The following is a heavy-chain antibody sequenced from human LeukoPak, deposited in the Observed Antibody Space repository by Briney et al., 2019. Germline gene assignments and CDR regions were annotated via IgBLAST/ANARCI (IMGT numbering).Heavy chain of an antibody. J-gene: IGHJ4*02. Sequence: GGSLRLSCAASGFTFSSYAMQWVRRAPAKGVEWVSSINSSSSYIYYADSVKGRFTISRDNAKNSLYLQMNSLRAEDTAVYYCARDKLSGRYCSGGSCYSGVYWGQGTLVTVSS. CDR3: ARDKLSGRYCSGGSCYSGVY. D-gene: IGHD2-15*01. CDR1: GFTFSSYA. V-gene: IGHV3-21*01. CDR2: INSSSSYI.